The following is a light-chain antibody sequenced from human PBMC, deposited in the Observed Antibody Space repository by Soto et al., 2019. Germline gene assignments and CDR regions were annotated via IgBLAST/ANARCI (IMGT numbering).Light chain of an antibody. CDR2: DVS. CDR1: SSDVGVYDY. CDR3: SSYTSGSTLV. Sequence: QSVLTQPASVSGSPGQSITISCTGTSSDVGVYDYVSWYQQHPGKAPQLMIYDVSNRPSGVSNRFSGSKSGNTASLTISGLQAEDEADYYCSSYTSGSTLVFGGGTKLTVL. J-gene: IGLJ3*02. V-gene: IGLV2-14*01.